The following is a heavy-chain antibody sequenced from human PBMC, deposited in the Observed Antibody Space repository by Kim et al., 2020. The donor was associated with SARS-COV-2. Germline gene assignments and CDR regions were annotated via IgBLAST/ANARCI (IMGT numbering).Heavy chain of an antibody. CDR2: MHYSGIT. J-gene: IGHJ4*02. CDR1: DGAITNYY. Sequence: SETLSLTCTVSDGAITNYYWNWIRQRPGKGLEWIGYMHYSGITDYSPSLKSRDTISVDTSKNQVSLRLSSVTAADTAVYYCASQLAGLFDYLGQGFPVTV. V-gene: IGHV4-59*08. CDR3: ASQLAGLFDY.